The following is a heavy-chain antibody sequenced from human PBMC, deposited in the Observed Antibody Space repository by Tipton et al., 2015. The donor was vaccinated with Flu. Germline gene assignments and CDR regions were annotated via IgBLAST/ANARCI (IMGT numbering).Heavy chain of an antibody. D-gene: IGHD3-3*01. V-gene: IGHV4-39*07. J-gene: IGHJ4*02. CDR3: AGDTIFGVAH. Sequence: LRLSCTVSGGSISSSSYYWGWIRQPPGKGLEWIGSIYYSGSTYYNPSLKSRATISVDTSKNQFSLKLSSVTAADTAVYYCAGDTIFGVAHWGQGTLVTVSS. CDR2: IYYSGST. CDR1: GGSISSSSYY.